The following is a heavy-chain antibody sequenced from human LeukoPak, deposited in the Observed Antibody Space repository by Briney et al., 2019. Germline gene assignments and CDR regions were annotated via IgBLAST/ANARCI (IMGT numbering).Heavy chain of an antibody. Sequence: GGSLRLSCAASGFTFSSYSMNWVRQAPGKGLEWVSSISSSSSYIYYAGSVKGRFTISRDNAKNSLYLQMNSLRAEDTAVYYCARDPRTTVTTSLFDYWGQGTLVTVSS. D-gene: IGHD4-17*01. CDR2: ISSSSSYI. V-gene: IGHV3-21*01. J-gene: IGHJ4*02. CDR1: GFTFSSYS. CDR3: ARDPRTTVTTSLFDY.